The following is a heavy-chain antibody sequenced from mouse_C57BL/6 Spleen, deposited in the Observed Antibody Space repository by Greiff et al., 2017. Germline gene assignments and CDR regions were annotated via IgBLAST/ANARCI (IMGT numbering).Heavy chain of an antibody. D-gene: IGHD2-4*01. CDR3: SRKGLRRDYYAMDY. J-gene: IGHJ4*01. CDR2: INPNYGTT. Sequence: VQLQQSGPELVKPGASVKISCKASGYSFTDYNMNWVKQSNGKSLEWIGVINPNYGTTSYNQKFKGKATLTVDQSSSTAYMQLNSLTSEDSAVYYCSRKGLRRDYYAMDYWGQGTSVTVSS. V-gene: IGHV1-39*01. CDR1: GYSFTDYN.